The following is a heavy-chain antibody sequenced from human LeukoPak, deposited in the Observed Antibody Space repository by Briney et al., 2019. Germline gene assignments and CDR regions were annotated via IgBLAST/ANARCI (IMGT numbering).Heavy chain of an antibody. CDR3: ARHLVVLDSSSWFDY. J-gene: IGHJ4*02. CDR1: GGSISSSSYY. V-gene: IGHV4-39*01. CDR2: IYYSGST. Sequence: SSETLSLTCTVSGGSISSSSYYWGWIRQPPGKGLEWIGSIYYSGSTYYNPSLKSRVTISVDTSKDQFSLKLSSVTAADTAVYYCARHLVVLDSSSWFDYWGQGTLVTVSS. D-gene: IGHD6-13*01.